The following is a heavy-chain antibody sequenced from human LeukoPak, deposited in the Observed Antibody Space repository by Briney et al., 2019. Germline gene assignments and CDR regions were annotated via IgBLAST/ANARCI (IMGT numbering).Heavy chain of an antibody. Sequence: PGRSLRLSCAASGFTFSSYAMHWVRQAPGKGLEWVAVISYDGSNKYYADSVKGRFTISRDNSKNTLYLQMNSLRAEDTAAYYCARDSYGLDCWGQGTLVTVSS. J-gene: IGHJ4*02. D-gene: IGHD5-18*01. CDR2: ISYDGSNK. CDR1: GFTFSSYA. V-gene: IGHV3-30-3*01. CDR3: ARDSYGLDC.